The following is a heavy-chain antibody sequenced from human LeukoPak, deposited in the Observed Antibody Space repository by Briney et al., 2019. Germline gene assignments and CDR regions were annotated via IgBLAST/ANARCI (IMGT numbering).Heavy chain of an antibody. V-gene: IGHV3-66*01. CDR1: GLTVSSNY. Sequence: GGSLRLSCAASGLTVSSNYMSWVRQAPGKGLEWVSVIYSGGSTYYADSVKGRFTISRDNSKNTLYLQMNSLRAEDTAVYYCARAAGYSYGYYYYYYMDVWGKGTTVTISS. CDR3: ARAAGYSYGYYYYYYMDV. J-gene: IGHJ6*03. D-gene: IGHD5-18*01. CDR2: IYSGGST.